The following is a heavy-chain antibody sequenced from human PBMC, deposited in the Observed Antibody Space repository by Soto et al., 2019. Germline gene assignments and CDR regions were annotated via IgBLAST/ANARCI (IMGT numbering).Heavy chain of an antibody. CDR2: IYYSGST. CDR1: GGSISGGDYY. V-gene: IGHV4-30-4*01. Sequence: SETLSLTCTVSGGSISGGDYYWSWIRQPPGKGLEWIGYIYYSGSTYYNPSLKSRVTISVDTSKNQFSLKLSSVTAADTAVYYCAMYYYDSSGYRDYWGQGTLVTVSS. CDR3: AMYYYDSSGYRDY. D-gene: IGHD3-22*01. J-gene: IGHJ4*02.